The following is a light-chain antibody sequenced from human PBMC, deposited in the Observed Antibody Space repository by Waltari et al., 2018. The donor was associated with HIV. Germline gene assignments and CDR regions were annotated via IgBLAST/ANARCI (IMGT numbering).Light chain of an antibody. V-gene: IGLV2-8*01. J-gene: IGLJ2*01. CDR3: ASHAGSKDV. CDR2: DVS. CDR1: SSDIGASNY. Sequence: QSALTQPPSASGSPGQSVTLSCTGTSSDIGASNYVSWFQPHPGKAPKLMIFDVSKRPSGVPDRFSGSKSGNTASLTVSGLQAEDEADYYCASHAGSKDVFGGGTKLTVL.